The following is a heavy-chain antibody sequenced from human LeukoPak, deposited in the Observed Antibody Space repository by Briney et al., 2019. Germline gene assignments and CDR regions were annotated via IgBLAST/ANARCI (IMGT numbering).Heavy chain of an antibody. Sequence: GGSLRLSCAASGFTFSSYWMHWVRQAPGKGLVWVSRINSDGSSTSYADSVKGRFTISRDNAKNTLYLQMNSLRAEDTAVYYCARDGAAAGSGDYYYYMDVWGKGTTVTVSS. CDR1: GFTFSSYW. D-gene: IGHD6-13*01. CDR2: INSDGSST. J-gene: IGHJ6*03. V-gene: IGHV3-74*01. CDR3: ARDGAAAGSGDYYYYMDV.